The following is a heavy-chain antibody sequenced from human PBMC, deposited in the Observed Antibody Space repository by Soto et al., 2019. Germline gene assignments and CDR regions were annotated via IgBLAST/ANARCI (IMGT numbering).Heavy chain of an antibody. D-gene: IGHD3-10*01. Sequence: GGSLRLSCAASGFTFSSYSMNWVRQAPGKGLEWVSSISSSSSYIYYADSVKGRFTISRDNAKNSLYLQMNSLRAEDTAVYYCASGAHGGFGEPYAAYYYMDVWGKGTTVTVSS. V-gene: IGHV3-21*01. J-gene: IGHJ6*03. CDR1: GFTFSSYS. CDR3: ASGAHGGFGEPYAAYYYMDV. CDR2: ISSSSSYI.